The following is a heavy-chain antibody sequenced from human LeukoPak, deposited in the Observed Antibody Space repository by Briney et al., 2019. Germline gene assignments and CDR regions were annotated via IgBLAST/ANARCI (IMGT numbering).Heavy chain of an antibody. D-gene: IGHD5-24*01. CDR3: ARGRDPY. J-gene: IGHJ4*02. CDR1: GGSFSGYY. CDR2: INHSGST. Sequence: SETLSLTCAVHGGSFSGYYWTWIRQPPGRGLDWIGEINHSGSTNYNPYLKSLVTISVDTYKSQFSLKLNSVTAADTAMYYCARGRDPYWGQGTLVTVSS. V-gene: IGHV4-34*01.